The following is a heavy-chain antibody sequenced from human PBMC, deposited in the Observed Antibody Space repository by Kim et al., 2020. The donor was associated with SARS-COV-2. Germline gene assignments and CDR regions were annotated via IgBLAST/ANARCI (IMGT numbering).Heavy chain of an antibody. CDR2: INAGNGNT. D-gene: IGHD3-22*01. J-gene: IGHJ3*02. CDR3: AGEEVSVGYYYDPMGAFDI. Sequence: ASVKVSCKASGYTFTSYAMHWVRQAPGQRLEWMGWINAGNGNTKYSQKFQGRVTITRDTSASTAYMELSSLRSEDTAVYYCAGEEVSVGYYYDPMGAFDIWGQGTMVTVSS. V-gene: IGHV1-3*01. CDR1: GYTFTSYA.